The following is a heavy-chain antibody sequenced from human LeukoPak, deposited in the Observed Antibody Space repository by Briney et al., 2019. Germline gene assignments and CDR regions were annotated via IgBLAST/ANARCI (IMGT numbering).Heavy chain of an antibody. CDR2: ISAYNGNT. V-gene: IGHV1-18*01. J-gene: IGHJ4*02. D-gene: IGHD3-22*01. CDR1: GYTFTSYG. Sequence: GASVKVSCKASGYTFTSYGISWVRQAPGQGLEWMGWISAYNGNTNYAQKLQGRVTMTTDTSTSTAYMELRSLRSDDTAVYYCAREGYYDSSGYFDFHYWGQGTLVTVSS. CDR3: AREGYYDSSGYFDFHY.